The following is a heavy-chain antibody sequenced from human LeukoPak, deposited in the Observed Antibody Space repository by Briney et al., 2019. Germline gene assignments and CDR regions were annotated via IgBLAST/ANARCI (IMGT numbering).Heavy chain of an antibody. J-gene: IGHJ3*02. CDR3: AKDSSGYYDAFDI. CDR2: ISYDGSNK. Sequence: GRSLRLSCAASGFTFSSYGMHRVRQAPGKGLEWVAVISYDGSNKYYADSVKGRFTISRDNSKNTLYLQMNSLRAEDTAVYYCAKDSSGYYDAFDIWGQGTMVTVSS. V-gene: IGHV3-30*18. D-gene: IGHD3-22*01. CDR1: GFTFSSYG.